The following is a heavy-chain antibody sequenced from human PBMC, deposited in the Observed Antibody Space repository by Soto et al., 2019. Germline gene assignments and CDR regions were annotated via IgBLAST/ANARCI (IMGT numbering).Heavy chain of an antibody. J-gene: IGHJ4*02. CDR3: ARGHDPIVNYYFDY. Sequence: SETLSLTCTVSGGSISSGGYYWSWIRQHPGKGLEWIGYIYYSGSTYYNPSLKSRVTISVDTSKNQFSLKLSSVTAADTAVYYCARGHDPIVNYYFDYWGQGTLVTVS. V-gene: IGHV4-31*03. D-gene: IGHD1-20*01. CDR2: IYYSGST. CDR1: GGSISSGGYY.